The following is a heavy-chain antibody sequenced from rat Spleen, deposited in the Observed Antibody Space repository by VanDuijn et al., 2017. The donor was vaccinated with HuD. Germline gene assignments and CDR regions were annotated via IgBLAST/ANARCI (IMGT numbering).Heavy chain of an antibody. CDR3: TRGYVMDA. V-gene: IGHV5S13*01. CDR1: GFTFSNYD. Sequence: EVQLVESGGGLVQPGRSLKLYCAASGFTFSNYDMAWVRQAPTQGLEWIASISTGGGNTYYRDSVKGRFTISRDNAKNTQYLQMDSLRSEDTATYYCTRGYVMDAWGQGASVTVSS. J-gene: IGHJ4*01. CDR2: ISTGGGNT.